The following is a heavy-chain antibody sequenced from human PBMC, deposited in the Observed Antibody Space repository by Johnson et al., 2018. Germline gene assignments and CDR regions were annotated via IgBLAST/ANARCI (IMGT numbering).Heavy chain of an antibody. CDR2: ISYDGSNK. V-gene: IGHV3-30-3*01. CDR3: AGSTPREFGAFDI. J-gene: IGHJ3*02. D-gene: IGHD2-15*01. Sequence: QVQLVESGGGVVQPGRSLRLFCAASGFTFSSYAMHWVRQAPGKGLEWVAVISYDGSNKYYADSVKGRFTISRDNSKNTLYLQMNSLRAEDTAVYYCAGSTPREFGAFDIWGQGTMVTVSS. CDR1: GFTFSSYA.